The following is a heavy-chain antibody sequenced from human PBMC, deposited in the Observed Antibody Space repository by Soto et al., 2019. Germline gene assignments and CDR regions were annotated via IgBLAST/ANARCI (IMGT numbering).Heavy chain of an antibody. D-gene: IGHD4-17*01. CDR2: ISGSGGST. J-gene: IGHJ4*02. CDR3: APPQTDSHDYGDPGPDY. Sequence: EVQLLESGGGLVQPGGSLRLSCAASGFTFSSYAMSWVRQAPGKGLEWVSAISGSGGSTYYADSVKGRFTISRDNSKNTLYLQMNSLRAEDTAVYYCAPPQTDSHDYGDPGPDYWGQGTLVTVSS. V-gene: IGHV3-23*01. CDR1: GFTFSSYA.